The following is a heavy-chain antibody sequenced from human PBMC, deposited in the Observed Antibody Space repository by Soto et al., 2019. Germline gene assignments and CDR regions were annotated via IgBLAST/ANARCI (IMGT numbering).Heavy chain of an antibody. D-gene: IGHD3-22*01. Sequence: SETLSLTCTVSGGSISSRGYYWSWIRQHPGKGLEWIGYIYYSGSTYYNPSLKSRVTISVDTSKNQFSLKLSSVTAADTAVYYCARANYYDSSGKSLDYWGQGTLVTVS. J-gene: IGHJ4*02. CDR3: ARANYYDSSGKSLDY. CDR2: IYYSGST. CDR1: GGSISSRGYY. V-gene: IGHV4-31*03.